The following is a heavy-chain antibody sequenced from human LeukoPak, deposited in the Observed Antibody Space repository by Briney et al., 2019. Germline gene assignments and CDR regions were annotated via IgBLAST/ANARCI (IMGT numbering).Heavy chain of an antibody. D-gene: IGHD3-16*02. CDR2: INPYSGGT. CDR3: ARLIVEPSYSFDY. Sequence: ASVKLSCKASVYTVTVYYMHWGRQAPGQGLGWMGWINPYSGGTNYTQKFQGRVTMTRDTSISTAYMELSRLRSDDTAVYYCARLIVEPSYSFDYWGQGTLVTVSS. CDR1: VYTVTVYY. V-gene: IGHV1-2*02. J-gene: IGHJ4*02.